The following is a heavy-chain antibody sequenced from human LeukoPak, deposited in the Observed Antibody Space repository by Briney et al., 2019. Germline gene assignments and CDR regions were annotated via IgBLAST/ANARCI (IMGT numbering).Heavy chain of an antibody. V-gene: IGHV1-69*04. CDR1: RGSFSRYA. D-gene: IGHD3-10*01. CDR3: ARGDFYSGSFLDY. J-gene: IGHJ4*02. Sequence: SVKVSCKASRGSFSRYAISWVRQAPGQGLEWMGRIIPILGIANYAQKFQGRVTITADKSTSTAYMELSSLRSEDTAVYYCARGDFYSGSFLDYWGQGTLVTVSS. CDR2: IIPILGIA.